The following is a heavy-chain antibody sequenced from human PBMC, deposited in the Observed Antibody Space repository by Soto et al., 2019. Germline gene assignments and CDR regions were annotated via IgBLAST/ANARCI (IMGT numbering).Heavy chain of an antibody. CDR1: GGSTSSGGFY. D-gene: IGHD5-18*01. CDR2: IYYSGIS. V-gene: IGHV4-31*03. Sequence: SETLSLTCTVSGGSTSSGGFYWSWIRQHPGKGLEWIGYIYYSGISYYNPSLKSRVSISLDTSRNQFSVTLNSVTAADTAVYYCARNGYTYGMDVWGQGATVTVS. J-gene: IGHJ6*02. CDR3: ARNGYTYGMDV.